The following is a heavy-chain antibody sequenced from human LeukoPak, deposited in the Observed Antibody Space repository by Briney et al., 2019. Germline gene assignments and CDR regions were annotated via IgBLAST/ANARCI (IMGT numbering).Heavy chain of an antibody. D-gene: IGHD2-2*01. CDR2: IIPIFGTA. Sequence: SVKVSCKASGGTFSSYAISWVRQAPGQGLEWMGGIIPIFGTANYAQKFQGRVTITADESTSTAYMELSSLRSEDTAVYYCARAYCSSTSRRIRSAYYYYYMDVWGKGTTVTVSS. V-gene: IGHV1-69*13. J-gene: IGHJ6*03. CDR3: ARAYCSSTSRRIRSAYYYYYMDV. CDR1: GGTFSSYA.